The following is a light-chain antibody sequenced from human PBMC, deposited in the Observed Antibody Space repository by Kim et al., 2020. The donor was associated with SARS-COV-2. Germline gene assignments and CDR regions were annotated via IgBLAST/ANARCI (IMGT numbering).Light chain of an antibody. J-gene: IGLJ1*01. CDR1: SSNIGSNT. V-gene: IGLV1-44*01. CDR2: SNN. CDR3: AAWDDSLNGPV. Sequence: QSVLTQPPSASGTPGQRATISCSGSSSNIGSNTVNWYQQLPGTAPKLLIYSNNHRPSGVPDRFSGSKSGTLASLAISGLQAGDGADYYCAAWDDSLNGPVFGTGTKVTVL.